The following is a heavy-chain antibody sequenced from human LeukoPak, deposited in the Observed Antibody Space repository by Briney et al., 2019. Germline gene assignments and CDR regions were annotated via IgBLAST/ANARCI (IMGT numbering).Heavy chain of an antibody. D-gene: IGHD1-26*01. CDR1: GYTFTSYY. CDR3: ARDRQAGATYYYYYYGMDV. V-gene: IGHV1-18*04. J-gene: IGHJ6*02. Sequence: GASVKVSRKASGYTFTSYYMHWVRQAPGQGLEWMGWISAYNGNTNYAQKLQGRVTMTTDTSTSTAYMELRSLRSDDTAVYYCARDRQAGATYYYYYYGMDVWGQGTTVTVSS. CDR2: ISAYNGNT.